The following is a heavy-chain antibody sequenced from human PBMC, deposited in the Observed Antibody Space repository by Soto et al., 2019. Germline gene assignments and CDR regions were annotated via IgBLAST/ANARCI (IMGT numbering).Heavy chain of an antibody. Sequence: QVQLVQSGAEVKKPGASVKVSCKASGYTFASYAISWMRQAPGQGLEWMGWISAYNGNTNYAQKLQGRVTMTTDTXXXXXXXXXXXXXXXXTXVYYCARDPPPPDYWGQGTLVTV. CDR1: GYTFASYA. D-gene: IGHD3-10*01. CDR3: ARDPPPPDY. J-gene: IGHJ4*02. V-gene: IGHV1-18*01. CDR2: ISAYNGNT.